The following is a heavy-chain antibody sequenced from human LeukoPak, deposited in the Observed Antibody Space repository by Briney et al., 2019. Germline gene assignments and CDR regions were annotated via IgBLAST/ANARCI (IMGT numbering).Heavy chain of an antibody. CDR3: ARGHSEPGVFFDY. D-gene: IGHD1-14*01. CDR2: ISSSSSYL. CDR1: GFTFSSYS. V-gene: IGHV3-21*04. J-gene: IGHJ4*02. Sequence: PGGSLRLSCAASGFTFSSYSMNWVRQAPGKGLEGVSSISSSSSYLHYADSVKGRFTISRDNAKNSLYLQMNSLRAEDTAVYYCARGHSEPGVFFDYWGQGTLVTVSS.